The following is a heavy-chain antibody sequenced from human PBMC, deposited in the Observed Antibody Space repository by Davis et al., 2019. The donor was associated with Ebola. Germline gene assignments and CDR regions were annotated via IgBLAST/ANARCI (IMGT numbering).Heavy chain of an antibody. CDR3: ARVLLTTVTPRAEYFQH. Sequence: ASVKVSCKSSGYTFNDYYIQWVRQAPGQGLEWMGWVHPKNGDTDSAQTFRGRVTMTRDTSISTVSMELSRLTSDDTAVYYFARVLLTTVTPRAEYFQHWGQGTLVTVSS. J-gene: IGHJ1*01. D-gene: IGHD4-17*01. V-gene: IGHV1-2*02. CDR2: VHPKNGDT. CDR1: GYTFNDYY.